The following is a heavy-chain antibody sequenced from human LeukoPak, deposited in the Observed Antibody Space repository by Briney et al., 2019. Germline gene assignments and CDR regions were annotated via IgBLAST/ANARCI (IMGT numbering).Heavy chain of an antibody. CDR2: INTSGGIT. D-gene: IGHD1-26*01. CDR3: AXEGRVGAPGFDY. CDR1: GYTFTSYY. Sequence: ASVKVSCKASGYTFTSYYMHWVRQAPGQGLEWMGVINTSGGITNYARKFQGRVTVTRDMSTSTLYMELSSLRSEDTAVYYCAXEGRVGAPGFDYWGQGTLVTVSS. V-gene: IGHV1-46*01. J-gene: IGHJ4*02.